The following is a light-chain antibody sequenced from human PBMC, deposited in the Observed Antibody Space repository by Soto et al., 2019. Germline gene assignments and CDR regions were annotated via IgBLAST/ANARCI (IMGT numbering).Light chain of an antibody. CDR1: QSISSY. J-gene: IGKJ1*01. V-gene: IGKV1-39*01. CDR2: AAS. CDR3: QQYHSYWT. Sequence: DIQMTHSPSSLSAAVGDRVSITFRASQSISSYLNWYQQKPGKAPKLLIHAASTLQSGVPSRFSGSGSGTDFTLTISSLQTDDFSTYYCQQYHSYWTFGQGTKVDIK.